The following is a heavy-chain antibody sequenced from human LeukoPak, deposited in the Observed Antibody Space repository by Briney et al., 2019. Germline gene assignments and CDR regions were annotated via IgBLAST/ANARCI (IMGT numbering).Heavy chain of an antibody. V-gene: IGHV3-66*02. CDR3: ARSYYDSSGYYPGAFDI. D-gene: IGHD3-22*01. J-gene: IGHJ3*02. CDR2: IYSGGNT. CDR1: GFTVSTNY. Sequence: PGGSLRLSCAASGFTVSTNYMSWVRQAPAKGLESVSVIYSGGNTFYADSVKGRFTISRDNSKNTLYLQMNSLRAEDTAVYYCARSYYDSSGYYPGAFDIWGQGTMATVSS.